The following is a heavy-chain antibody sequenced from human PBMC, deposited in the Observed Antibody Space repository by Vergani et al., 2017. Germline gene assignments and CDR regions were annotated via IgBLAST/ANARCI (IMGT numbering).Heavy chain of an antibody. V-gene: IGHV3-74*03. D-gene: IGHD3-9*01. CDR1: GFSFNSYW. Sequence: DVHLAESGGGFFQPGGSLRLSCSASGFSFNSYWMHWVRQVPGKGLLWVSRIKSDGSITAYADSVKGRFTISRDNAQNTLYLQMNSLRVEDTGVDYCARGRCIETGYMSNCIDSWGQGTLVTVSS. CDR2: IKSDGSIT. CDR3: ARGRCIETGYMSNCIDS. J-gene: IGHJ5*01.